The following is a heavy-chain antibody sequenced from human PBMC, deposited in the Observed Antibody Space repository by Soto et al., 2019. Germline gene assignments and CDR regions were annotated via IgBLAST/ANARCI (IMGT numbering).Heavy chain of an antibody. Sequence: GGSLRLSCAASGFTFSSYGMHWVRQAPGKGLEWVAVIWYDGSNKYYADSVKGRFTISRDNSKNTLYLQMNSLRAEDTAVYYCARGARYDFWSGYWDSGRYYYGMDVWGQGTTVTVSS. D-gene: IGHD3-3*01. V-gene: IGHV3-33*01. CDR2: IWYDGSNK. CDR1: GFTFSSYG. J-gene: IGHJ6*02. CDR3: ARGARYDFWSGYWDSGRYYYGMDV.